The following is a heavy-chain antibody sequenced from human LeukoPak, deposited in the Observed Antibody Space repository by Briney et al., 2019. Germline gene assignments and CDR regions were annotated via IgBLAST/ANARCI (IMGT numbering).Heavy chain of an antibody. D-gene: IGHD6-13*01. Sequence: ASVKVSCKASGYTFSSYAMSWVRQAPGKGLEWVSGFSGSGGSTYYADSVKGRFTISRDNFKNTLYLQMNSLRAEDTAVYYCAKAGSSSWYYFDYWGQGTLVTVSS. CDR2: FSGSGGST. J-gene: IGHJ4*02. CDR3: AKAGSSSWYYFDY. CDR1: GYTFSSYA. V-gene: IGHV3-23*01.